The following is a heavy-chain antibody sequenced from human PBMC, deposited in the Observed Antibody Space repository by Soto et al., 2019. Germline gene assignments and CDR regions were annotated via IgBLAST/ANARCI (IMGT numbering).Heavy chain of an antibody. Sequence: GGSLRLSCAASGFTFSSYGMHWVRQAPGKGLEWVAVISYDGSNKYYADSVKGRFTISRDNSKNTLYLQMNSLRAGDTAVYYCAKDSYNWNDEYYFDYWGQGTLVTVSS. D-gene: IGHD1-20*01. J-gene: IGHJ4*02. CDR3: AKDSYNWNDEYYFDY. CDR2: ISYDGSNK. V-gene: IGHV3-30*18. CDR1: GFTFSSYG.